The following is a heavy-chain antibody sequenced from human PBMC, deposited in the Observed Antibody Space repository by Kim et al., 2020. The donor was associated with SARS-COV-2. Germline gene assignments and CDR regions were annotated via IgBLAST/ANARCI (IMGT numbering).Heavy chain of an antibody. CDR1: GYTFTSYA. V-gene: IGHV7-4-1*02. J-gene: IGHJ6*01. Sequence: ASVKVSCKASGYTFTSYAMNGVRQAPGQGLEWMGWINXNTGNPTYAQGCTGRFVFSLDTSVSTAYLQISSLKAEDTAVXYCAXXALPXXYYXXXDVWXQG. CDR3: AXXALPXXYYXXXDV. CDR2: INXNTGNP.